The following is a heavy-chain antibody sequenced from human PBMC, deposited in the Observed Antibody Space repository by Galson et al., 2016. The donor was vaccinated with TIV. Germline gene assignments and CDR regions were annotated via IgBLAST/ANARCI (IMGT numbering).Heavy chain of an antibody. CDR2: IYPADSDT. CDR1: GYRFTNSW. Sequence: QSGAEVKKPGDSLKISCKTSGYRFTNSWIAWVRQMPGKGLEWMGVIYPADSDTTYRPSLQGQVTMSVDKSISTAYLQWSSLKASDTAMYYCARLLTYCNVTTWTTFGYFDYWGQGTPVTVSS. J-gene: IGHJ4*02. V-gene: IGHV5-51*03. CDR3: ARLLTYCNVTTWTTFGYFDY. D-gene: IGHD2/OR15-2a*01.